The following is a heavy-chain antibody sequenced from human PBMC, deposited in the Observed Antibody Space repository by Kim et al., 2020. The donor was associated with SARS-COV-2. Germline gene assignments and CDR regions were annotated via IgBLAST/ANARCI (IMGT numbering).Heavy chain of an antibody. V-gene: IGHV3-23*01. CDR1: GFTFTNYA. J-gene: IGHJ5*02. CDR3: APIPELLWFGES. Sequence: GGSLRLSCTFSGFTFTNYAVSWVRQSPDQGLEWVSSINDIGDNTFYADSVKGRFTISRDDPKNTMFLQMDSLGVEDTAVYYCAPIPELLWFGESWGQGTLVTVSS. CDR2: INDIGDNT. D-gene: IGHD3-10*01.